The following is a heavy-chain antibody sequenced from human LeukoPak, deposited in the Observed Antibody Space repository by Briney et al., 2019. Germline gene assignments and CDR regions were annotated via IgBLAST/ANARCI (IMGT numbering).Heavy chain of an antibody. CDR2: ISSSSSTI. V-gene: IGHV3-48*01. D-gene: IGHD7-27*01. CDR1: GFTFSSYS. Sequence: GGSLRLSCAASGFTFSSYSKNWVRQAPGKGLEWVSYISSSSSTIYYADSVKGRFTISRDNAKNSLYLQMNSLRAEDTAVYYCARLNSINWGRYFDYWGQGTLVTVSS. CDR3: ARLNSINWGRYFDY. J-gene: IGHJ4*02.